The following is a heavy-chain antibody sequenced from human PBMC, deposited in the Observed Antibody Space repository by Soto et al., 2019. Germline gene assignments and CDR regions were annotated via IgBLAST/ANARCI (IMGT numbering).Heavy chain of an antibody. D-gene: IGHD4-17*01. J-gene: IGHJ4*02. CDR1: GGSISSYY. Sequence: SETLSLTCTVSGGSISSYYWSWIRQPPGKGLEWIGYIYYSGSTNYNPSLKSRVTISVDTSKNQFSLKLSSVTAADTAVYYCASYLVDYGDYNFFDYWGQGTLVTVSS. V-gene: IGHV4-59*01. CDR3: ASYLVDYGDYNFFDY. CDR2: IYYSGST.